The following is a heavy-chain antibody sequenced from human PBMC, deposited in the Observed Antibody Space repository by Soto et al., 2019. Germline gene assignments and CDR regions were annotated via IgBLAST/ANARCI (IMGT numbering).Heavy chain of an antibody. CDR2: MSHSGGT. D-gene: IGHD1-1*01. CDR3: ARVERGTATTVVDAFDI. J-gene: IGHJ3*02. Sequence: QVQLQQWGAGLLKPSETLSLTCAVYGGFVSSGSYYWSWIRQPPGKGLEWIGEMSHSGGTHFNPSLKSRVTISVDTAKDQFSLKVSSGAAADTALYYCARVERGTATTVVDAFDIWGPGTMVTVSS. V-gene: IGHV4-34*01. CDR1: GGFVSSGSYY.